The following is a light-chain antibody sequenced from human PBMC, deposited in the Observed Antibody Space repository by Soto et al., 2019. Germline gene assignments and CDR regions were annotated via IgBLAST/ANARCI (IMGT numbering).Light chain of an antibody. CDR2: GAS. V-gene: IGKV3-20*01. CDR1: QSVSSNQ. Sequence: ELVLTQSPGTLSLSPGERATLSCRASQSVSSNQLAWYQQKPGQAPRLLMYGASSRATGIPDRFSGSGSGTDFTLTISRLEPEDFAVYYCQQYAISWTFGQGTKVDIK. J-gene: IGKJ1*01. CDR3: QQYAISWT.